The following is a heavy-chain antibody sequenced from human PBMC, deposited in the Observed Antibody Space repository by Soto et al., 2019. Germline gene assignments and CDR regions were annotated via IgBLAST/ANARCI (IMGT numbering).Heavy chain of an antibody. CDR1: GGSVSSGSYY. D-gene: IGHD2-8*01. Sequence: SSETLSLTCTVSGGSVSSGSYYWSWIRQPPGKGLEWIGYIYYSGSTNYNPSLKSRVTISVDTSKNQFSLKLSSVTAADTAVYYCARDIGYCTNGVCYTGNNWFDPWGQGTLVTVSS. CDR3: ARDIGYCTNGVCYTGNNWFDP. J-gene: IGHJ5*02. CDR2: IYYSGST. V-gene: IGHV4-61*01.